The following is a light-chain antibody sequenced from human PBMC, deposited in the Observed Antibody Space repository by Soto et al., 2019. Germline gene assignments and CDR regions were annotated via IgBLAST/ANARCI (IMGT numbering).Light chain of an antibody. J-gene: IGKJ2*01. CDR1: QSVSSSY. CDR2: GAS. CDR3: QQYGSLPYT. Sequence: EIVLTQSPGTLSLSPGERATLSCRASQSVSSSYLAWYQQKPGQAPRLLIYGASSRATGIPDRFSGSGSGTDFTLTISRLEPEDFAVYYCQQYGSLPYTLGQGTKVDNK. V-gene: IGKV3-20*01.